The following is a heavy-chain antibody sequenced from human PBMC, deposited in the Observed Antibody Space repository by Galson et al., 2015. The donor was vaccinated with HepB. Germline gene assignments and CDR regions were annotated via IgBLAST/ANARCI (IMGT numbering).Heavy chain of an antibody. CDR1: GGTFSSYA. CDR2: IIPIFGTA. D-gene: IGHD3-22*01. CDR3: ARQTYYYDSSGYWPIRNWYFDL. V-gene: IGHV1-69*13. Sequence: SVKVSCKASGGTFSSYAISWVRQAPGQGLEWMGGIIPIFGTANYAQKFQGRVTITADESTSTAYMELSSLRSEDTAVYYCARQTYYYDSSGYWPIRNWYFDLWGRGTLVTVSS. J-gene: IGHJ2*01.